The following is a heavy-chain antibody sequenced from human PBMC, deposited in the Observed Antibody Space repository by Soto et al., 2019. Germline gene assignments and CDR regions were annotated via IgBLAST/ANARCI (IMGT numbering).Heavy chain of an antibody. J-gene: IGHJ6*02. CDR3: ARLPAAAGDYYYYGMDV. CDR2: ITYGGSI. CDR1: GASITNDDFF. Sequence: SETLSLTCTVSGASITNDDFFWSWVRQHPDKGLEWLAYITYGGSIYYNPSLKSRVTISVDKSKNQFSLKLSSVTAADTAVYYCARLPAAAGDYYYYGMDVWGQGTTVTVSS. D-gene: IGHD6-13*01. V-gene: IGHV4-31*03.